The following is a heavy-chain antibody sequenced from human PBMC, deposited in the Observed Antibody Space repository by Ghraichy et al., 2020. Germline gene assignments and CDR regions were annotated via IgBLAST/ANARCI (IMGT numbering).Heavy chain of an antibody. CDR1: GGSISSGDYY. V-gene: IGHV4-30-4*01. J-gene: IGHJ6*03. CDR3: ARALREIYSSSWKYYYYYYMDV. D-gene: IGHD6-13*01. CDR2: IYYSGST. Sequence: SETLSLTCTVSGGSISSGDYYWSWIRQPPGKGLEWIGYIYYSGSTYYNPSLKSRVTISVDTSKNQFSLKLSSVTAADTAVYYCARALREIYSSSWKYYYYYYMDVWGKGTTVTVSS.